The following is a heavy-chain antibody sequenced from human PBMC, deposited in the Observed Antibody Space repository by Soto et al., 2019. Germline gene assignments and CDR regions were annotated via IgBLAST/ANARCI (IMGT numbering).Heavy chain of an antibody. CDR1: GYTFTSYY. V-gene: IGHV1-46*03. Sequence: ASVKVSCKASGYTFTSYYMHWVRQAPGQGLEWMGIINPSGGSTSYAQKFQGRVTMTRDTSTSTVYMELSSLRSEDTAVYYCARDHYDFWSGYYRYYYMDVWGKGPRSPSP. CDR2: INPSGGST. J-gene: IGHJ6*03. CDR3: ARDHYDFWSGYYRYYYMDV. D-gene: IGHD3-3*01.